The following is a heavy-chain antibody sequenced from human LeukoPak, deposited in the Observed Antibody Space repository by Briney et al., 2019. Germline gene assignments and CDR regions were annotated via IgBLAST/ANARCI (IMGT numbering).Heavy chain of an antibody. V-gene: IGHV4-30-2*01. J-gene: IGHJ5*02. CDR1: GGSISSGGYS. CDR2: IYHSGST. D-gene: IGHD3-22*01. CDR3: ARDGDYYDSSGLPMA. Sequence: TPSPTCAVSGGSISSGGYSWGWVRQPPRKGLEWIGYIYHSGSTYYNPSLKSRVTISVDRSKNQFSLKLSSVTAADTAVYYCARDGDYYDSSGLPMAWGQGTLVTVSS.